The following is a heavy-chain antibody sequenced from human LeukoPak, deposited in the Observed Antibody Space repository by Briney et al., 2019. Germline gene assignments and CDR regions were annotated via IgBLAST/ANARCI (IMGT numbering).Heavy chain of an antibody. J-gene: IGHJ4*02. CDR3: ATTQSGASADFFFDY. D-gene: IGHD1-26*01. Sequence: SQTLSLTCTVSGGSISSGGYYWSWIRQPPGKGLEWMGYIYHSGSTYYNPSLKSRVTISVDTSKNQFSLKLSSVTAADTAVYYCATTQSGASADFFFDYWGQGTLVTVSS. CDR1: GGSISSGGYY. V-gene: IGHV4-30-2*01. CDR2: IYHSGST.